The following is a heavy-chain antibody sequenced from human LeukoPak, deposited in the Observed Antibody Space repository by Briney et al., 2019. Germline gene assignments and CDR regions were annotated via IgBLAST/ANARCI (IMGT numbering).Heavy chain of an antibody. J-gene: IGHJ4*02. Sequence: GGSLRLSCAASGSTFSSNWMSWVRQAPGKGLKWVAFIQYDGSDKSYTDSVKGRFTISRDNSKNTLSLQMNSLRADDTAVYYCATGIVVAGNDYWGQGTLVTVSS. CDR3: ATGIVVAGNDY. D-gene: IGHD6-19*01. CDR1: GSTFSSNW. CDR2: IQYDGSDK. V-gene: IGHV3-30*02.